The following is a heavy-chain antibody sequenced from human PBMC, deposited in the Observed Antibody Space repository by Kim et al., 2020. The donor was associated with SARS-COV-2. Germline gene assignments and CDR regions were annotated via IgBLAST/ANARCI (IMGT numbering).Heavy chain of an antibody. CDR1: GGSISSSSYY. CDR3: ARENNSGSSGWFDP. V-gene: IGHV4-39*07. D-gene: IGHD1-26*01. Sequence: SETLSLTCTVSGGSISSSSYYWGWIRQPPGKGLEWIGSIYYSGSTYYNPSLKSRVTISVDTSKNQFSLKLSSVTAADTAVYYCARENNSGSSGWFDPWGQGTLVTVSS. CDR2: IYYSGST. J-gene: IGHJ5*02.